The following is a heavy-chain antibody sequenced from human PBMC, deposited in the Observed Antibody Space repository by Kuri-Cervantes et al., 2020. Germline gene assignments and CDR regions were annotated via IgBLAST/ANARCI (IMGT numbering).Heavy chain of an antibody. CDR2: ISGSGGST. J-gene: IGHJ6*04. Sequence: LSLTCAASGFTFSSYAMSWVRQAPGKGLEWVSAISGSGGSTYYADSVKGRFTISRDNSKNTLYLQMNSLRAEDTAVYYCARGRGITIFGVVGDVWGKGTTVTVSS. V-gene: IGHV3-23*01. D-gene: IGHD3-3*01. CDR3: ARGRGITIFGVVGDV. CDR1: GFTFSSYA.